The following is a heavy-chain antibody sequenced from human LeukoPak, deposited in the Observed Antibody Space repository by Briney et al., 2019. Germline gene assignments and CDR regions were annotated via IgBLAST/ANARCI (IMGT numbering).Heavy chain of an antibody. CDR3: AGGYYYGSGSAYYYMDV. J-gene: IGHJ6*03. CDR1: GFTFSSYG. Sequence: GGSLRLSCAASGFTFSSYGMSWVRQAPGKGLEWVSAISGSGGSTYYADSVKGRFTISRDNAKNSLYLQMNSLRAEDTALYYCAGGYYYGSGSAYYYMDVWGKGTTVTVSS. V-gene: IGHV3-23*01. CDR2: ISGSGGST. D-gene: IGHD3-10*01.